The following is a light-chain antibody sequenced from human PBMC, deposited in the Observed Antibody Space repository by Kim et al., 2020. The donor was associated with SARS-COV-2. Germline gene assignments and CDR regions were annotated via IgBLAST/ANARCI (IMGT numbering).Light chain of an antibody. CDR1: QSVGTS. J-gene: IGKJ3*01. CDR3: KRRDNWPIT. Sequence: EAVLTQSPATLSLSPGERATLSCGASQSVGTSLAWYQQKPGQPPRLLIFDASNRATGIPARFSGSGSGTDFTLTISSLEPEDFAVYYCKRRDNWPITFCPGTKVDIK. V-gene: IGKV3-11*01. CDR2: DAS.